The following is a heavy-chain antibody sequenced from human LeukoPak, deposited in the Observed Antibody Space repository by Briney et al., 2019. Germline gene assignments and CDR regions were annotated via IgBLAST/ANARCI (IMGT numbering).Heavy chain of an antibody. CDR3: ARGVSGSYRRNWFDP. J-gene: IGHJ5*02. D-gene: IGHD1-26*01. CDR1: GYTFTSYY. CDR2: INPSGGST. Sequence: ASVKVSCKASGYTFTSYYMHWVRQAPGQRLEWMGVINPSGGSTSYAQKFQGRVTMTRDMSTSTVYMELSSLRSEDTAVYYCARGVSGSYRRNWFDPWGQGTLGTVSA. V-gene: IGHV1-46*01.